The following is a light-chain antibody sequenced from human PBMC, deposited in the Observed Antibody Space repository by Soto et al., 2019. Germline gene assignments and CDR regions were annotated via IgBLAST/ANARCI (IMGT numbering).Light chain of an antibody. V-gene: IGKV1-6*01. CDR3: LQDYNYPRT. CDR1: QGIRND. Sequence: AIQMTQSPSSLSASVGDRVTITCRASQGIRNDLGWYQQRPGEAPKPLIYGTSNLQSEVPSRFSGSGSGTDFTLTISSLQPEDFATYYCLQDYNYPRTFGQGTKVDIK. J-gene: IGKJ1*01. CDR2: GTS.